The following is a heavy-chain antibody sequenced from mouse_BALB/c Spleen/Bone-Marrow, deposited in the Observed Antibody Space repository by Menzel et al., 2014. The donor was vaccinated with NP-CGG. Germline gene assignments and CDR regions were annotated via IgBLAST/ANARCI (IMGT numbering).Heavy chain of an antibody. J-gene: IGHJ3*01. Sequence: EVHLVESGGGLVQPGGSLKLSCAASGFDFXRYWMTWVRQAPGKGLEWIGEINPDSSTINYTPSLKDKFIITRDNAKNTLYLQMRKVRSEDTALYYCAKNYYYGYVAYWGQGTLVTVSA. CDR1: GFDFXRYW. CDR2: INPDSSTI. D-gene: IGHD1-2*01. V-gene: IGHV4-1*02. CDR3: AKNYYYGYVAY.